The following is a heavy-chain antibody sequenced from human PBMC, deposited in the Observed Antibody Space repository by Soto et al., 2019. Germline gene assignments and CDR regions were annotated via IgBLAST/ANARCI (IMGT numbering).Heavy chain of an antibody. CDR2: ISGSGGST. CDR1: GFTFSSYA. Sequence: EVQLLESGGGLVQPGGSLRLSCAASGFTFSSYAMSWVRQAPGKGLEWVSAISGSGGSTYYADSVKGRFTISRDNSKNTLYLQMNSLRAEDTAVYYCAKDLIGGSSWYQDSYFDYWGQGTLVTVSS. D-gene: IGHD6-13*01. V-gene: IGHV3-23*01. CDR3: AKDLIGGSSWYQDSYFDY. J-gene: IGHJ4*02.